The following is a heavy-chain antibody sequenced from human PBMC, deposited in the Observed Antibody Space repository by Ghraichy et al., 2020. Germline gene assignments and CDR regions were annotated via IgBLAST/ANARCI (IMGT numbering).Heavy chain of an antibody. CDR3: ARWMWDTSPRWFDT. V-gene: IGHV4-30-4*01. CDR2: VYFSGNA. D-gene: IGHD2-2*01. CDR1: GASIRHDDSY. J-gene: IGHJ5*02. Sequence: SETLSLTCTVSGASIRHDDSYWSWIRQPPGKGLEWIGWVYFSGNAYYNPSLRSRATISVDTSKNQFSLKLTSGTAADTAIYYCARWMWDTSPRWFDTWGQGTLVTVSS.